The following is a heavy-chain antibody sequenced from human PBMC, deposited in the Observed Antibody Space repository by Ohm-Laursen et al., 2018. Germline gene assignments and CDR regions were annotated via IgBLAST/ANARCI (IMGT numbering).Heavy chain of an antibody. V-gene: IGHV3-23*01. CDR3: AKNSENYGDSKFDY. CDR2: VTGSGSST. Sequence: SLRLSCAASGFTFSNYAMSWVRQAPGKGLEWVSTVTGSGSSTYYADSVKGRFTISRDNSRDTLYLQIHSLRAEDTAVYYCAKNSENYGDSKFDYWGQGTLVTVSS. J-gene: IGHJ4*02. CDR1: GFTFSNYA. D-gene: IGHD4-17*01.